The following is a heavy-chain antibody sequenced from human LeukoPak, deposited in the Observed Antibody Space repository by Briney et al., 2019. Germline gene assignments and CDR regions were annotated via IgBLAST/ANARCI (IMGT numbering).Heavy chain of an antibody. CDR2: ISYDGSNK. CDR1: GFTFSSYA. D-gene: IGHD6-19*01. Sequence: GGSLRLSCAASGFTFSSYAMHWVRQAPGKGLEWVAVISYDGSNKYYADSVKGRFTISRDNSKNPLYLQMNSLRAEDTAVYYCARDLEGYSSGWTHFQHWGQGTLVTVSS. J-gene: IGHJ1*01. V-gene: IGHV3-30*04. CDR3: ARDLEGYSSGWTHFQH.